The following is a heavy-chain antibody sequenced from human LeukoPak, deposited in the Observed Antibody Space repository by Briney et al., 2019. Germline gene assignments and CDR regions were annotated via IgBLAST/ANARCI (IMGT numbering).Heavy chain of an antibody. CDR2: INDNGGTT. J-gene: IGHJ4*02. Sequence: PGGSLSLSCAASGFTFSSYAMSWVRQAPGKGLEWVSTINDNGGTTYYADSVKGRFTISRDNSRNTLYLQMNSLRAGDTAIYYCAKWDSSAWYDYWGQGTLVTVSS. D-gene: IGHD6-19*01. CDR1: GFTFSSYA. CDR3: AKWDSSAWYDY. V-gene: IGHV3-23*01.